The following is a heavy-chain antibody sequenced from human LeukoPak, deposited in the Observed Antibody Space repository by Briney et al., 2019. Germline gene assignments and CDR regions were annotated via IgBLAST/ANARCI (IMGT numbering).Heavy chain of an antibody. CDR2: IYYSGST. D-gene: IGHD3-10*01. V-gene: IGHV4-59*01. J-gene: IGHJ3*02. CDR1: GGSISSYY. CDR3: ARDLGYGDDAFDI. Sequence: PSETLSLTCTVSGGSISSYYWSWIRQPPGKGLEWIGYIYYSGSTNYNPSLKSRVTISVDTSKNQFSLKLSSVTAADTAVYYCARDLGYGDDAFDIWGQGTMVTVSS.